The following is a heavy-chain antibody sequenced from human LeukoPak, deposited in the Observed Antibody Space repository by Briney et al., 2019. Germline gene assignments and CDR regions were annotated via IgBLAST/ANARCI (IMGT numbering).Heavy chain of an antibody. CDR1: GFNFGEFW. V-gene: IGHV3-7*01. Sequence: EGSLRLSCAASGFNFGEFWMAWVRQTPGMGLEWVADIKEDGSESFYVDSVKGRFTISRDNSKNSLDLQMNRLRGDDTALYFCLRDSRTGGGMGLYHNFELWGLGTLVTVSS. CDR2: IKEDGSES. J-gene: IGHJ4*02. D-gene: IGHD3-16*01. CDR3: LRDSRTGGGMGLYHNFEL.